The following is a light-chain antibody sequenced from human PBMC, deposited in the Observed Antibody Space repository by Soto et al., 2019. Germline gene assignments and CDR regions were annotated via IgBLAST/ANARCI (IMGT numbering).Light chain of an antibody. V-gene: IGKV1-39*01. Sequence: DIQMTQSPSSLSASVGDRVTITCLASQTISSYLNWYQQKPGKAPKLLIYAASSLQSGVPSRFSGSGSGTDFPLTISSLQPEDFATYYCQQSHSIPYTFGQGTKLEIK. CDR1: QTISSY. J-gene: IGKJ2*01. CDR3: QQSHSIPYT. CDR2: AAS.